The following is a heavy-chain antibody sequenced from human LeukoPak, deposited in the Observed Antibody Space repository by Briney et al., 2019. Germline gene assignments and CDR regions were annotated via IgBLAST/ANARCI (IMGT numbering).Heavy chain of an antibody. D-gene: IGHD5-12*01. CDR3: ASLSGLRFKAEYFQH. J-gene: IGHJ1*01. V-gene: IGHV3-21*01. CDR2: ISSSSSYI. CDR1: GFTFSSYS. Sequence: GGSLRLSCAASGFTFSSYSMNWARQAPGKGLEWVSSISSSSSYIYYADSVKGRFTISRDNAKNSLYLQTNSLRAEDTAVYYCASLSGLRFKAEYFQHWGQGTLVTVSS.